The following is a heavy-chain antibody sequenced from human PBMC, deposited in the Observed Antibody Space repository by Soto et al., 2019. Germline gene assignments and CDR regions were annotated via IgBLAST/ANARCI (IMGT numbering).Heavy chain of an antibody. CDR3: ASKDYGDLFYFDY. D-gene: IGHD4-17*01. CDR1: GGSFSGYY. Sequence: SETLSLTCAVYGGSFSGYYWSWIRQPPGKGLEWIGEINHSGSTNYNPSLKSRVTISVDTSKNQFSLKLSSVTAADTAVYYCASKDYGDLFYFDYWGQGTLVTVSS. J-gene: IGHJ4*02. CDR2: INHSGST. V-gene: IGHV4-34*01.